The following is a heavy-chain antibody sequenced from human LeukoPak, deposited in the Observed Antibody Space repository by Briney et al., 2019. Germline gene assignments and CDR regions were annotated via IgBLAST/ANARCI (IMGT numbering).Heavy chain of an antibody. CDR3: ARGDYYDSSGYLLGFDY. J-gene: IGHJ4*02. CDR2: IYYSGST. D-gene: IGHD3-22*01. V-gene: IGHV4-59*08. CDR1: GGSISSYY. Sequence: SETLSLTCTVSGGSISSYYWSWIRQPPGKGLEWIGYIYYSGSTNYNPSLKSRVTISVDTSKNQFSLKLSSVTAADTAVYYCARGDYYDSSGYLLGFDYWGQGTLVTVSS.